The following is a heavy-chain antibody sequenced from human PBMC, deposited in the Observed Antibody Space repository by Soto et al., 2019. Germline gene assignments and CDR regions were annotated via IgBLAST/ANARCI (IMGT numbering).Heavy chain of an antibody. CDR2: IYSGGST. J-gene: IGHJ6*02. CDR3: ARPPARRFLLYGMDV. D-gene: IGHD3-3*01. V-gene: IGHV3-53*01. CDR1: GFTVSSNY. Sequence: EVQLVESGGGLIQPGGSLRLSCAASGFTVSSNYMSWVRQAPGKGLEWVSVIYSGGSTYYADSVKGRFTISSDNCKNTMDIGMNSPRAEDTAVYFCARPPARRFLLYGMDVWGQGTTVTVSS.